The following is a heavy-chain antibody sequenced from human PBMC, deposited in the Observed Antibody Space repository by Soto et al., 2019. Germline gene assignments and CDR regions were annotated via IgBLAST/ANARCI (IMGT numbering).Heavy chain of an antibody. CDR1: GFTVSSNY. V-gene: IGHV3-53*04. D-gene: IGHD6-13*01. CDR2: IYSGGST. Sequence: GGSLRLSCAASGFTVSSNYMSWVRQAPGKGLEWVSVIYSGGSTYYADSVKGRFTISRHNSKNTLYLQMNSLRAEDTAVYYCAREESVVAAAGTMFYAFDIWGQGTMVTVSS. J-gene: IGHJ3*02. CDR3: AREESVVAAAGTMFYAFDI.